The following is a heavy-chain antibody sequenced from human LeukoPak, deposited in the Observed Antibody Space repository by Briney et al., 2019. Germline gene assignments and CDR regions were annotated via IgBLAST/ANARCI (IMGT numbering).Heavy chain of an antibody. D-gene: IGHD2-2*01. J-gene: IGHJ5*02. CDR3: AKERRPAAWRGWFDP. V-gene: IGHV4-34*01. CDR1: GGSFSGYY. CDR2: INHSGST. Sequence: PSETLSLTCAVYGGSFSGYYWSWIRQPPGKGLEWIGEINHSGSTNYNPSLKSRVTISVDTSKNQFSLKLSCVTAADTAVYYCAKERRPAAWRGWFDPWGQGTLVTVSS.